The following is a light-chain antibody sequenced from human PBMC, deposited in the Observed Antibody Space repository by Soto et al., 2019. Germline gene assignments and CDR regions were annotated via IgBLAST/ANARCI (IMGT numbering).Light chain of an antibody. CDR2: DAS. J-gene: IGKJ1*01. Sequence: TQSPATLSMSPGERATLSCRASQSVRTYLAWYQQKPGQAPRLLIFDASQRATGIPARFRGSGSGTDFTLSISSLEPEDFAVYYCQQRTNRPPWTFGQGTKVDIK. CDR3: QQRTNRPPWT. CDR1: QSVRTY. V-gene: IGKV3-11*01.